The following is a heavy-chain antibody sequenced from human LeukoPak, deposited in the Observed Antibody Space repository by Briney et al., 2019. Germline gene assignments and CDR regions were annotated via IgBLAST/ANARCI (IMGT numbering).Heavy chain of an antibody. CDR1: GGSIYSYY. CDR2: IYYSGST. CDR3: ARGGYSFDY. Sequence: SETLSLICTVSGGSIYSYYWSWIRQPPGKGLEWIGYIYYSGSTNYNPSLKSRVAILVDTSKNQLSLKLRSVTAADTALYYCARGGYSFDYWGQGTLVTVSS. J-gene: IGHJ4*02. D-gene: IGHD3-22*01. V-gene: IGHV4-59*01.